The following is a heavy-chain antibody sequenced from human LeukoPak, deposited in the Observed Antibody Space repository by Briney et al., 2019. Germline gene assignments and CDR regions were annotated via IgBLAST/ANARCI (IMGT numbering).Heavy chain of an antibody. CDR1: GYSISSGYY. Sequence: SETLSLTCAVYGYSISSGYYWGWIRQPPGKGLEWIGSIYHSGSTYYNPSLKSRVTISVDTSKNQFSLKLSSVTAADTAVYYCARQDVGPPYCYFDLWGRGTLVTVSS. J-gene: IGHJ2*01. D-gene: IGHD1-26*01. V-gene: IGHV4-38-2*01. CDR3: ARQDVGPPYCYFDL. CDR2: IYHSGST.